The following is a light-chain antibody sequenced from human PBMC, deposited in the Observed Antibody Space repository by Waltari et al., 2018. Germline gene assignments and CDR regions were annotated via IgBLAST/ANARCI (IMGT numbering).Light chain of an antibody. CDR3: QQDYTTPFS. CDR1: QGINKG. CDR2: GAS. J-gene: IGKJ2*03. V-gene: IGKV1-27*01. Sequence: DIQMTQSPSSLSASVGDRVTLTCRASQGINKGLIWYQQKPGKAPTLLIYGASSLQTGVSSRFSGSGSGTDFTLTITSLQPEDVATYYCQQDYTTPFSFGQGTQVVIK.